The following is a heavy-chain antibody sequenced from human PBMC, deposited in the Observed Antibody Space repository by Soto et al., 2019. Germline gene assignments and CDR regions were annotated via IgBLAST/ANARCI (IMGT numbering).Heavy chain of an antibody. J-gene: IGHJ4*02. V-gene: IGHV3-23*01. Sequence: EVQLLESGGGLVQPGGSLRLSCAASGFTFSNYAMNWVLQAPGKGLELVSAISGSGGFTYYAYSVKGRFTISRDNSKNTLFLQRNSLRAEETAVFYCAKEGDTTLVGKYFDYWGQGTLGTVSS. CDR2: ISGSGGFT. CDR1: GFTFSNYA. CDR3: AKEGDTTLVGKYFDY. D-gene: IGHD2-15*01.